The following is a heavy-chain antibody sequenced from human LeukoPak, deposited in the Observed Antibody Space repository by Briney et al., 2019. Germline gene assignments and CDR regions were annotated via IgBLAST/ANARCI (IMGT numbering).Heavy chain of an antibody. D-gene: IGHD3-3*01. V-gene: IGHV3-15*01. J-gene: IGHJ6*03. Sequence: PGGSLRLSCAASGFTFNNAWMSWVRQAPGKGLGWVGRIKSKTDGGTTDYAAPVKGRFTISRDDSKNTLYLQMNSLKTEDTAVYYCTTVWSGYSGVDYYYYMDVWGKGTTVTVSS. CDR1: GFTFNNAW. CDR2: IKSKTDGGTT. CDR3: TTVWSGYSGVDYYYYMDV.